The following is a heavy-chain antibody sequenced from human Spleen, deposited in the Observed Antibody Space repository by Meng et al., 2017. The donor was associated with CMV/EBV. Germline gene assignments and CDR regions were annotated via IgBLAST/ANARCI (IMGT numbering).Heavy chain of an antibody. CDR3: ARDKTGTYYGMDV. J-gene: IGHJ6*02. D-gene: IGHD1-1*01. V-gene: IGHV3-53*01. Sequence: GGSLRLSCAASGFTVSSNYMSWVRQAPGKGLEWVSVIYSGGSTYYADSVKGRFTISRDNSKNTLYLQMNSLRAEDTAVYYCARDKTGTYYGMDVWGQGTTVTVSS. CDR2: IYSGGST. CDR1: GFTVSSNY.